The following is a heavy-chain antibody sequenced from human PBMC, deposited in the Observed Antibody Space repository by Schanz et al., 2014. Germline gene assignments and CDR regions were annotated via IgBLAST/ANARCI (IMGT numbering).Heavy chain of an antibody. CDR2: INTGVNT. V-gene: IGHV3-23*01. J-gene: IGHJ2*01. CDR3: AKDAPYPFDL. Sequence: EVQLLESGGGLVQPGGSLRLSCLASGFAFSSYGMNWLRQAPGKGLEWVSAINTGVNTYYADSVRGRFTISRDNSKNTLYLQMNSLRAEDTAIYYCAKDAPYPFDLWGRGTLITVSS. CDR1: GFAFSSYG.